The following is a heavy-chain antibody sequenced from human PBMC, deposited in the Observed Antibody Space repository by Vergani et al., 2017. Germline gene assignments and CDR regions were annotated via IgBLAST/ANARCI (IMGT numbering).Heavy chain of an antibody. CDR1: GSSISSYY. Sequence: QVQLQESGPGLVKPSETLSLTCTVSGSSISSYYWSWIRQPPGKGLEWIGEINHSGSNNYNPSLKSRVTISVDKSKKQFALKLSSVTAADTAVYYCLTTRNYYYDGMDVWGQGTTVTVSS. D-gene: IGHD4-17*01. CDR2: INHSGSN. CDR3: LTTRNYYYDGMDV. V-gene: IGHV4-34*10. J-gene: IGHJ6*02.